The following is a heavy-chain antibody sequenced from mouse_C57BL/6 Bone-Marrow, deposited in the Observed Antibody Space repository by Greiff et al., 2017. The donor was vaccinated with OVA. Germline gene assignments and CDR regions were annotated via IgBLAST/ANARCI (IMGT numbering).Heavy chain of an antibody. CDR2: IDPSDSYT. CDR1: GYTFTSYW. V-gene: IGHV1-69*01. CDR3: ARSIYYGNYWYCDV. D-gene: IGHD2-1*01. Sequence: QVQLQQPGAELVMPGASVKLSCKASGYTFTSYWMHWVKQRPGQGLEWIGEIDPSDSYTNYNQKFKGKSTLTVDKSSSTAYMQLSSLTSEDSAVYYCARSIYYGNYWYCDVWGTGTTVTVSS. J-gene: IGHJ1*03.